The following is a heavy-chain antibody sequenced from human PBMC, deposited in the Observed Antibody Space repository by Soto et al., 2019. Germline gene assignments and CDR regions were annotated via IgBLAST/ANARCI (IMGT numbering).Heavy chain of an antibody. J-gene: IGHJ6*01. D-gene: IGHD4-4*01. Sequence: PGQSLQISWKGSGCNLANYCIGRVLQMPRKGLEWMGIIYPGDSDTRYSPSFQGPVTISADKSISTAYLQWSSLKASDTAMYYFSSRTAVTRHYYCSGMAVWGQG. CDR2: IYPGDSDT. V-gene: IGHV5-51*01. CDR1: GCNLANYC. CDR3: SSRTAVTRHYYCSGMAV.